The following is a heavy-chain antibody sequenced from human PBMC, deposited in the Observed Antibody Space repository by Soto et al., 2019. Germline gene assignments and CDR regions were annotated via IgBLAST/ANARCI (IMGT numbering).Heavy chain of an antibody. CDR2: INAGNGNT. CDR3: ARGYYYGSGRNYGMDV. Sequence: ASVKVSCRASGYTFTSYAMHWVRQAPGQRLEWMGWINAGNGNTKYSQKFQGRVTITRDTSASTAYMELSSLRSEDTAVYYCARGYYYGSGRNYGMDVWGQGTTVTVSS. D-gene: IGHD3-10*01. CDR1: GYTFTSYA. J-gene: IGHJ6*02. V-gene: IGHV1-3*01.